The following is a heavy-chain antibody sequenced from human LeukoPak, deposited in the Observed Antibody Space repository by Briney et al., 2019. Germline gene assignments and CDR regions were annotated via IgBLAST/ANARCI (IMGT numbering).Heavy chain of an antibody. CDR3: ARDRGSGSLIDY. Sequence: ASVKVSCKASGYTFTGYYMHWVRQAPGQGLEWMGWINPNSGGTNYAQKFQGRVTMTRDTSISTAYMELSRLRSDDTAVYYCARDRGSGSLIDYWGQGTLVTVSS. D-gene: IGHD1-26*01. CDR2: INPNSGGT. V-gene: IGHV1-2*02. CDR1: GYTFTGYY. J-gene: IGHJ4*02.